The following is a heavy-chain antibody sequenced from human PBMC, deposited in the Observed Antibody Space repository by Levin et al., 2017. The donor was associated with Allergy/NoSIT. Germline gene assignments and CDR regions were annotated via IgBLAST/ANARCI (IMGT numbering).Heavy chain of an antibody. V-gene: IGHV4-61*02. CDR1: GGSISSPSYY. D-gene: IGHD6-19*01. J-gene: IGHJ4*02. CDR3: ARAGEQSSGCAY. Sequence: SQTLSLTCTVSGGSISSPSYYWRWIRQPAGQGLEWIGRIYTTGATDYNPSLKSRLTISIDTSKNQFSLKLSSVTAADTAVYYCARAGEQSSGCAYWGQGTLVTVSS. CDR2: IYTTGAT.